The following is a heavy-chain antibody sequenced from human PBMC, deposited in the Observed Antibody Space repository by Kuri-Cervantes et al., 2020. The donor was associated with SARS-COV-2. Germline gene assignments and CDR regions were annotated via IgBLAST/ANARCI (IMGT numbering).Heavy chain of an antibody. CDR3: ERGVVAATPGFFQY. V-gene: IGHV3-20*04. CDR2: INWNGGST. CDR1: GFTFDDYG. Sequence: GGSLRLSCGASGFTFDDYGMSWVRQAPGEGLEWVSGINWNGGSTGYADSVKGRFTISRENAKNSLYLQMNSLRAEDTALYYCERGVVAATPGFFQYWGQGTLVTVSS. D-gene: IGHD2-15*01. J-gene: IGHJ1*01.